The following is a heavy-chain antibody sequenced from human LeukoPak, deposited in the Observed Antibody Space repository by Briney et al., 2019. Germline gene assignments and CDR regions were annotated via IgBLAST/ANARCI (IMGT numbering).Heavy chain of an antibody. CDR1: GFTFSSYN. CDR3: AKCGSGSNFDY. J-gene: IGHJ4*02. D-gene: IGHD3-10*01. Sequence: PGGSLRLSCAASGFTFSSYNMHWVRQAPGKGLEWVSSISSSSASIYYADSVKGRFTISRDNAKNSLYLQMNSLRAEDTAVYYCAKCGSGSNFDYWGQGILVTV. V-gene: IGHV3-21*01. CDR2: ISSSSASI.